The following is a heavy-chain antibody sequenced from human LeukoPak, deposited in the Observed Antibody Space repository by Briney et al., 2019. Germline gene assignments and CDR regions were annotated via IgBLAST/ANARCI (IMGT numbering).Heavy chain of an antibody. CDR2: ISGSGGST. D-gene: IGHD3-10*01. V-gene: IGHV3-23*01. J-gene: IGHJ4*02. CDR3: AKIMVRGVIITSGFDY. Sequence: GGSLRLSCAASGLTFSSYAMSWVRQAPGKGLEWVSAISGSGGSTYYADSVKGRFTISRDNSKNTPYLQMNSLRAEDTAVYYCAKIMVRGVIITSGFDYWGQGTLVTVSS. CDR1: GLTFSSYA.